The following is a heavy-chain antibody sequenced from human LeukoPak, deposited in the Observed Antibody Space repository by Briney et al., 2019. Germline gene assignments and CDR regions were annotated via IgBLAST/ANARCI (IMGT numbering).Heavy chain of an antibody. Sequence: PSEPLSLTCAVYGGSFSGNYWSWIRQPPGKGLEWIGEIIHDRGTGRGTPTYNPSLKSRVTMSVDMSENHISLRLTSVTAADTAVYYCAREGGPYRPLDYSGQGTLVTVSS. J-gene: IGHJ4*02. CDR2: IIHDRGTGRGTP. V-gene: IGHV4-34*12. CDR1: GGSFSGNY. CDR3: AREGGPYRPLDY.